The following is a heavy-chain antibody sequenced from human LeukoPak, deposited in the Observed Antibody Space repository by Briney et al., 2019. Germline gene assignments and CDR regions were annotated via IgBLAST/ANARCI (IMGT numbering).Heavy chain of an antibody. CDR3: ARWRGSTSERSDY. D-gene: IGHD2-2*01. Sequence: GGSLKLSCTASGFTFSDYWMTWVRQAPGKGLEWEANIKQDGSAKYYVDSVKGRFTISRDNAKNSLYLQMDSLRVEDTATYYCARWRGSTSERSDYWGQGTLVTVSS. V-gene: IGHV3-7*01. J-gene: IGHJ4*02. CDR2: IKQDGSAK. CDR1: GFTFSDYW.